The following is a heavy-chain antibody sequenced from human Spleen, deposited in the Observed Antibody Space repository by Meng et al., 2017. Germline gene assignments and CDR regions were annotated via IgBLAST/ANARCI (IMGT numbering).Heavy chain of an antibody. J-gene: IGHJ4*02. D-gene: IGHD4-23*01. CDR2: ISWNSGSI. Sequence: GESLKISCAASGFTFGTYSMNWVRQAPGKGLEWVSGISWNSGSIGYADSVKGRFTISRDNAKNSLYLQMNSLRAEDTAVYYCARDYGGNSGGYWGQGTLVTVSS. CDR3: ARDYGGNSGGY. CDR1: GFTFGTYS. V-gene: IGHV3-48*04.